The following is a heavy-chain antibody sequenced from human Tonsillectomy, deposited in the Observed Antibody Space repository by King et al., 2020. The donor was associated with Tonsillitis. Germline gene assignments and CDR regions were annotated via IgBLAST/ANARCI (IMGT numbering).Heavy chain of an antibody. CDR3: AKVFGDRRLNWFDP. CDR1: GFTFSSYG. V-gene: IGHV3-30*02. J-gene: IGHJ5*02. CDR2: IRYDGSNK. D-gene: IGHD4-17*01. Sequence: VQLVESGGGVVQPGGSLRLSCAASGFTFSSYGMHWVRQAPGKGLEWVAFIRYDGSNKYYADSVKGRFTISRDNSKNTLYLQMNSLRAEDTAVYYWAKVFGDRRLNWFDPWGQGTLVTVSS.